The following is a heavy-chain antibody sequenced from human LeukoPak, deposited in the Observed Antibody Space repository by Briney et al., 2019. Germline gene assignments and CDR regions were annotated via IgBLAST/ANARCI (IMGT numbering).Heavy chain of an antibody. J-gene: IGHJ4*02. CDR2: IWYDGSNK. CDR1: GFTFSSYG. V-gene: IGHV3-33*01. CDR3: ARDGDYDSSGYYLFDY. D-gene: IGHD3-22*01. Sequence: PGGSLRLPCAASGFTFSSYGMHWVRQAPGKGLEWVAVIWYDGSNKYYADSVKGRFTISRDNSKNTLYLQMNSLRAEDTAVYYCARDGDYDSSGYYLFDYWGQGTLVTVSS.